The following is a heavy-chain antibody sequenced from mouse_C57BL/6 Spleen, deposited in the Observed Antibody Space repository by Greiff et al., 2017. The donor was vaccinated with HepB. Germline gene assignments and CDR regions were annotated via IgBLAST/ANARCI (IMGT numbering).Heavy chain of an antibody. J-gene: IGHJ2*01. CDR3: ARSHGNSFDY. Sequence: QVQLQQSGAELVKPGASVKISCKASGYAFSSYWLNWVKQRPGKGLEWIGQIYPGDGDTNYNGKFQGKATLTSDKSSSTAYMQLSSLTSEDSAVDFCARSHGNSFDYWGQGTTLTVSS. CDR1: GYAFSSYW. D-gene: IGHD2-1*01. CDR2: IYPGDGDT. V-gene: IGHV1-80*01.